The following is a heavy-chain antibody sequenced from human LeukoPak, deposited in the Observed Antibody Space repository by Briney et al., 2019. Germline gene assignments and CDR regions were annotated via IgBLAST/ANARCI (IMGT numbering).Heavy chain of an antibody. CDR1: GGPISSGAYY. D-gene: IGHD2/OR15-2a*01. V-gene: IGHV4-61*02. CDR2: IQTSGST. CDR3: ARTYCDSITCYRFDY. J-gene: IGHJ4*02. Sequence: SQTLSLTCTVSGGPISSGAYYWNWIRQPAGKGLEWIGRIQTSGSTNYNPSLNSRVTISVDRSENQFSLELRSVTAADAAVYYCARTYCDSITCYRFDYWGQGTLVTVSS.